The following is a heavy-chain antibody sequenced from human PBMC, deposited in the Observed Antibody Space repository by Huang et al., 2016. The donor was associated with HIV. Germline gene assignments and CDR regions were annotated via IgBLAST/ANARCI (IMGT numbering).Heavy chain of an antibody. J-gene: IGHJ3*02. Sequence: QVQLQESGPGLVKPSETLLLTCTVSGASISSGTYFWSWIRQSPGKVLEWIGYIFYTGNTYSNPSLESRPTISLDTSKNQFSLKLSSVTAADTAVYYCAREGNAFDIWGQGTMVTVSS. CDR1: GASISSGTYF. V-gene: IGHV4-30-4*08. CDR3: AREGNAFDI. D-gene: IGHD3-10*01. CDR2: IFYTGNT.